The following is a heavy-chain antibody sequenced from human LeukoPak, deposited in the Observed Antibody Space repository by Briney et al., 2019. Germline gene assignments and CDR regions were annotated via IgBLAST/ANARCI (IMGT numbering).Heavy chain of an antibody. J-gene: IGHJ5*02. V-gene: IGHV4-39*02. CDR2: VSYSGST. Sequence: SETLSLTCTVSGGSISRSGYYWGWIRQPPGKGLEWIGSVSYSGSTYYNPSVQSRVTISVDTSKNHFYLKLSSVTAADTAVYYCASGGLADHLPWGQGTLVTVSS. CDR3: ASGGLADHLP. CDR1: GGSISRSGYY. D-gene: IGHD6-13*01.